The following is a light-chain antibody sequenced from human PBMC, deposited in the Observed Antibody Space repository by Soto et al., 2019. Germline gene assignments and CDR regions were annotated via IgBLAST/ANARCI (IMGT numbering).Light chain of an antibody. J-gene: IGLJ1*01. CDR2: EVT. V-gene: IGLV2-14*01. CDR3: SSYTTSYSYV. CDR1: SSDLGAYDY. Sequence: QSALTQPASVSGSPGQSTTISCTGTSSDLGAYDYVSWYQQHPGEAPTLLIYEVTNRPSGVSNRFSASKSGNTASLTISGLQAEDEAEYFCSSYTTSYSYVFGTGTKVTVL.